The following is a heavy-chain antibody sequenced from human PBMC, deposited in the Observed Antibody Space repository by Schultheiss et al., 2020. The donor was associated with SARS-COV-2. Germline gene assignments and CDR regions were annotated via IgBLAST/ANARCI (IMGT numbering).Heavy chain of an antibody. J-gene: IGHJ6*02. CDR3: ARDRLTQLADIVVVPAANHYYYGMDV. V-gene: IGHV1-46*01. D-gene: IGHD2-2*01. CDR2: INPSGGST. CDR1: GYTFTSYG. Sequence: ASVKVSCKASGYTFTSYGISWVRQAPGQGLEWMGIINPSGGSTSYAQKFQGRVTMTRDTSTSTVYMELSSLRSEDTAVYYCARDRLTQLADIVVVPAANHYYYGMDVWGQGTTVTVSS.